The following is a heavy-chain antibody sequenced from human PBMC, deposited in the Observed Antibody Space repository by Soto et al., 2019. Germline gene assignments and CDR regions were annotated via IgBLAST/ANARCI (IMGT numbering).Heavy chain of an antibody. J-gene: IGHJ4*02. CDR3: AHFTYYYDSSGYLTAPIDY. V-gene: IGHV2-5*02. CDR2: IYWDDDK. D-gene: IGHD3-22*01. CDR1: GFSLSTSGVG. Sequence: QITLKESGPTLVKPTQTLTLTCTFSGFSLSTSGVGVGWIRQPPGKALEWLALIYWDDDKRYSPSLKSRLTITKDTSKNQVVLTMTNMDPVDTATYYCAHFTYYYDSSGYLTAPIDYWGQGTLVTVSS.